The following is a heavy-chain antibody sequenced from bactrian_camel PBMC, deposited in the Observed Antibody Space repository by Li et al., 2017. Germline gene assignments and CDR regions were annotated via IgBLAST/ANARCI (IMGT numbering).Heavy chain of an antibody. V-gene: IGHV3S42*01. J-gene: IGHJ4*01. CDR1: GSIRGSKC. CDR2: IFSGGGQI. D-gene: IGHD4*01. CDR3: AADFFNLQLARHYSN. Sequence: VQLVESGGGSVQAGGSLRLSCEASGSIRGSKCMAWFRQAPGKEREGLAAIFSGGGQITYADSARGRFILSQNSAKDTLYLQLNSLQPEDTAVYYCAADFFNLQLARHYSNWGRGTQVTVS.